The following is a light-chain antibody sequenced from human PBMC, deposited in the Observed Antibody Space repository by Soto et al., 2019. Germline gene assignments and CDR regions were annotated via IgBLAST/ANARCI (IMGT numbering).Light chain of an antibody. CDR2: AAS. CDR1: QSVSSD. J-gene: IGKJ5*01. V-gene: IGKV3D-15*01. Sequence: DILMTPSPSTLSLSPGERAPLSCRASQSVSSDLAWYHQKPGQAPRLLFYAASSRAMGVPDRFTGSGSGTDFTLTINRLQSEDFAVYYCQQYKNWPLFGQGTRLEIK. CDR3: QQYKNWPL.